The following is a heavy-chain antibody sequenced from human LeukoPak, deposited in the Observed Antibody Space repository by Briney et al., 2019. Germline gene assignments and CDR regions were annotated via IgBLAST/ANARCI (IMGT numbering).Heavy chain of an antibody. J-gene: IGHJ4*02. CDR1: GYTFTSYY. CDR3: ARAPSIKIVVVIFDY. V-gene: IGHV1-46*01. CDR2: INPSGGST. D-gene: IGHD3-22*01. Sequence: GASVKVSCKASGYTFTSYYMHWVRQAPGQGLEWMGIINPSGGSTSYAQKFQGRVTMTRDTSTSTVYMELSSLRSEDTAVYYCARAPSIKIVVVIFDYWGQGTLVTVSS.